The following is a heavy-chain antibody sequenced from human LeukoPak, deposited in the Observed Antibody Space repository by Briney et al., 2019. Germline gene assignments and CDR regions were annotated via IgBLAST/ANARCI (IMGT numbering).Heavy chain of an antibody. D-gene: IGHD2-2*01. V-gene: IGHV3-33*01. CDR3: ARDRGDSTSWYVTDY. CDR1: GFTFSSFG. J-gene: IGHJ4*02. CDR2: IWYDGSNK. Sequence: GRSLRLSCAASGFTFSSFGMHWVRQAPGKGLEWVAVIWYDGSNKYYADSVKGRFTISRDNSKNALYLQMNSPRAEDTAVYYCARDRGDSTSWYVTDYWGQGTLVTVSS.